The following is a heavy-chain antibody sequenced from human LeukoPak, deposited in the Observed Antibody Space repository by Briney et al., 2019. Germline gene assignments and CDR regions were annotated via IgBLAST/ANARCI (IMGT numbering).Heavy chain of an antibody. V-gene: IGHV1-2*02. CDR1: GYSFTDYY. J-gene: IGHJ5*02. CDR2: INPNSGGT. Sequence: ASVKVSCKPSGYSFTDYYMHWVRQAPGQGLEWMGWINPNSGGTSSAQKFQGRVTMTRDTSITTVYMEVRWLTSDDTAIYYCARADRLHGGPYLIGPWGQGTLVTVSS. CDR3: ARADRLHGGPYLIGP. D-gene: IGHD2-21*01.